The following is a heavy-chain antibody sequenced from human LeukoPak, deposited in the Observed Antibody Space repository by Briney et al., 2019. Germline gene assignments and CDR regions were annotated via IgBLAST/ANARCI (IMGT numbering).Heavy chain of an antibody. CDR3: ARDEIAAAGIVNWFDP. J-gene: IGHJ5*02. CDR2: IYTSGST. V-gene: IGHV4-4*07. D-gene: IGHD6-13*01. CDR1: GGSISSYY. Sequence: SETLSLTCTVSGGSISSYYWSWIRQPAGKGLEWIGRIYTSGSTNYNPSLKSRVTISVDTSKNQFSLKLSSVTAADTAVYYCARDEIAAAGIVNWFDPWGQGTLVTVSS.